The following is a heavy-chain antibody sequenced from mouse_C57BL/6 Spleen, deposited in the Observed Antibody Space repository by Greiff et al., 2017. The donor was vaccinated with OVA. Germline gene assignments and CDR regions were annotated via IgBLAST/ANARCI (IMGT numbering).Heavy chain of an antibody. Sequence: VQLQQSGAELASPGASVTLSCKASGYTFTDHIMNWVKKRPGQGLEWIGRIYPVSGETNYNQKLMGKATFSVDRSSSTVYMVLNSLTSEDPAVYYCGRTGSSYPDYYAMDYWGQGTSVTVSS. CDR1: GYTFTDHI. CDR2: IYPVSGET. D-gene: IGHD1-1*01. CDR3: GRTGSSYPDYYAMDY. V-gene: IGHV1-11*01. J-gene: IGHJ4*01.